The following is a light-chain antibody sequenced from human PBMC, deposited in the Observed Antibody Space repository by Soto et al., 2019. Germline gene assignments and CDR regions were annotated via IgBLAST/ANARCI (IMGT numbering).Light chain of an antibody. CDR1: QGISKN. V-gene: IGKV1-27*01. Sequence: IQMTQSPSSLSASVGDRVTLTCRASQGISKNLAWYQQKPGKVPKLLIYAASTLQSGVPSRFSGSGSGTDFTLTISSLQPEDIATYYCQKYGSVPITFGQGTRLEI. J-gene: IGKJ5*01. CDR2: AAS. CDR3: QKYGSVPIT.